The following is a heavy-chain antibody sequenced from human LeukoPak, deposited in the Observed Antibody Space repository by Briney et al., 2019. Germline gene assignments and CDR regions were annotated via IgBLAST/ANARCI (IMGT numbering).Heavy chain of an antibody. Sequence: GGSLRLSCAASGFTSSRYWMNWVRQAPGKGLEWVSSISSSSGYIFFSDSMKGRFTISRDNAKKSLYLQMNSLRAEDTAIYYCARETYYGGSDTYKASFDYWGQGTLVTVSS. J-gene: IGHJ4*02. V-gene: IGHV3-21*04. D-gene: IGHD2-21*01. CDR2: ISSSSGYI. CDR1: GFTSSRYW. CDR3: ARETYYGGSDTYKASFDY.